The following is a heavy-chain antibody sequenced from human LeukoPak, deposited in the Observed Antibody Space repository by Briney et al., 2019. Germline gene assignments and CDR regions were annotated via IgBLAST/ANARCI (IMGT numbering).Heavy chain of an antibody. D-gene: IGHD1-26*01. CDR2: INHSGSA. Sequence: SETPSLTCAVYGESFSGYYWSWIRQPPGKGLEWIGEINHSGSANYNPSLKSRVTISVDTSKNQFSLKLSSVTAADTAVYYCAIYSGSYPTPKPFDCWGQGTLVTVSS. CDR1: GESFSGYY. J-gene: IGHJ4*02. V-gene: IGHV4-34*01. CDR3: AIYSGSYPTPKPFDC.